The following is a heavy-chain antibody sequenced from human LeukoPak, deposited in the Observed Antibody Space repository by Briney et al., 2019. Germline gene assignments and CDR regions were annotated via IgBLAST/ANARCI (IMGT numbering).Heavy chain of an antibody. V-gene: IGHV3-13*04. CDR3: ARERAGEDAFDI. CDR2: IGTAGDT. J-gene: IGHJ3*02. CDR1: GFTFSSYD. D-gene: IGHD7-27*01. Sequence: PGGSLRLSCAASGFTFSSYDMHWVRQATGKGLEWVSAIGTAGDTYYPGSVKGRFTISRDNAKNSLYLQINSLRAEDTAVYYCARERAGEDAFDIWGQGTMVTVSS.